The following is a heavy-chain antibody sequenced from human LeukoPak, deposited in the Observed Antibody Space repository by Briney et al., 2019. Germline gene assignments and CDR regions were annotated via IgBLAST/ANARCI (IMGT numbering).Heavy chain of an antibody. CDR3: AKLDWNPDY. V-gene: IGHV3-30*02. J-gene: IGHJ4*02. Sequence: GGSLRLSCVASGVTFSSYGMHWVRQAPGKGLEWVAFIRYDGSNEYYTDSVKGRFTLSRDNSKNTLYLQMNSLRAEDTAVYYCAKLDWNPDYWGQGTLVTVSS. CDR2: IRYDGSNE. CDR1: GVTFSSYG. D-gene: IGHD3/OR15-3a*01.